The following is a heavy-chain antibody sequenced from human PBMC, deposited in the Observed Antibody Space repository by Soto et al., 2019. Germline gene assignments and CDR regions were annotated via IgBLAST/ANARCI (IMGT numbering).Heavy chain of an antibody. Sequence: SETLSLPCAVYGGSFSGYYWGWIRQPPGKGLEWIGEINHSGGTNYNPSLKSRVTISVDTSKNQFSLKLSSVTAADTAVYYCASYYSSSSFHWFDPWGQGTLVTVSS. V-gene: IGHV4-34*01. CDR3: ASYYSSSSFHWFDP. D-gene: IGHD6-6*01. CDR2: INHSGGT. J-gene: IGHJ5*02. CDR1: GGSFSGYY.